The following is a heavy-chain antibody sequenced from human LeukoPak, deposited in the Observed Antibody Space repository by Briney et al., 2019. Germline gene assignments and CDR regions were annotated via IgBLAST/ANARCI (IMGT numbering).Heavy chain of an antibody. J-gene: IGHJ5*02. CDR2: ISGSGGNT. Sequence: LRLSXAASGFTFSSYAMSWVRQAPGKGLGWVSRISGSGGNTYHEESVKGRFTISRDNSKNTLYLQMNSLRAEDTALYYCAKDSGGWFDPWGQGXLXX. D-gene: IGHD1-26*01. V-gene: IGHV3-23*01. CDR1: GFTFSSYA. CDR3: AKDSGGWFDP.